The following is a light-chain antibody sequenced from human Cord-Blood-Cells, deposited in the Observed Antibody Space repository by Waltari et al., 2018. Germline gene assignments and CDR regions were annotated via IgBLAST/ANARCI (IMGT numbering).Light chain of an antibody. V-gene: IGLV2-14*01. J-gene: IGLJ1*01. CDR1: SSYVGGYNY. CDR2: DVS. CDR3: SSYTSSSTYV. Sequence: QSALTQPASVSGSPGQSIPISCTGTSSYVGGYNYVPWYQQHPGKAPKLIIYDVSKPPSGVSNRFSGSKSGNTASLTISGLQAEDEADYYCSSYTSSSTYVFGTGTKVTVL.